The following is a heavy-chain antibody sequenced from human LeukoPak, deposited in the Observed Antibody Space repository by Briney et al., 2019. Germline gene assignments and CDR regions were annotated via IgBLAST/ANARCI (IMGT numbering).Heavy chain of an antibody. V-gene: IGHV4-39*01. CDR1: GGSIGSSSYC. CDR3: ARLASSGWSHCDY. Sequence: KSSETLSLTCSVSGGSIGSSSYCWGWIRQPPGKGLEWIGTICYSGSTFYNPSLKSRVTLSVDTSKNQFSLKLSSVTAADTAVYYCARLASSGWSHCDYWGQGTLVTVSS. D-gene: IGHD6-19*01. J-gene: IGHJ4*02. CDR2: ICYSGST.